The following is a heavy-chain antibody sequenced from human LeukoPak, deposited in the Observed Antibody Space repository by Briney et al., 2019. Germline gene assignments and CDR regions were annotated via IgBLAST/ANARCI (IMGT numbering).Heavy chain of an antibody. Sequence: QPGGSLRLSCAASGFTFSSYWMHWVRQAPGKGLVWVSRINSDGSSTSYADSVKGRFTISRDNAKNTLYLQMNSLRAEDTAVYYCAVLVRYYYYGMDVWGQGTTVTVSS. D-gene: IGHD6-13*01. J-gene: IGHJ6*02. CDR2: INSDGSST. CDR1: GFTFSSYW. V-gene: IGHV3-74*01. CDR3: AVLVRYYYYGMDV.